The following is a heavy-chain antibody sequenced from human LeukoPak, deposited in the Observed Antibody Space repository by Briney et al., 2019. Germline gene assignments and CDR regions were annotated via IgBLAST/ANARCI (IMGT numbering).Heavy chain of an antibody. CDR3: ARDSNTVTDVFYYYYGMDV. CDR2: IYTSGST. CDR1: GGSISSYY. D-gene: IGHD4-17*01. V-gene: IGHV4-4*07. J-gene: IGHJ6*02. Sequence: SETLSLTCTVSGGSISSYYWSWIRQPAGKGLEWIGRIYTSGSTNYNPSLKSRVTMSVDTSKNQFSLKLSSVTAADTAVYYCARDSNTVTDVFYYYYGMDVWGQGITVTVSS.